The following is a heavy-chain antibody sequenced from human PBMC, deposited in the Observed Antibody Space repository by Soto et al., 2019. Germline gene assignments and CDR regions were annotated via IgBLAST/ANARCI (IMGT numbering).Heavy chain of an antibody. D-gene: IGHD3-22*01. CDR3: ARESVGGGYYAPDAFEI. V-gene: IGHV1-18*01. CDR2: ISAYNGNT. Sequence: ASVKVSCKASGYAFTSYGISWVRQAPGQGLEWMGWISAYNGNTNYAQKLQGRVTMTTDTSTSTAYMELRSLRSDATAVYYCARESVGGGYYAPDAFEIGGQGTMVTVSS. CDR1: GYAFTSYG. J-gene: IGHJ3*02.